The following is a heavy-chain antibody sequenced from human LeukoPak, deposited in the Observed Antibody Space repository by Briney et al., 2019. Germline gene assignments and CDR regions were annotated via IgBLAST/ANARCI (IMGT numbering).Heavy chain of an antibody. V-gene: IGHV4-59*07. CDR3: AGRLWRRDGYNLSAFDI. Sequence: KPSDTLSLTCTVSGGSISSYYWNWLRHPPGKGLEWIGYIYYSGSTNYNPSLKSRVTISVDTSKNQFSLKLSSVTAADTAVYYCAGRLWRRDGYNLSAFDIWGQGTMVTVSS. CDR1: GGSISSYY. J-gene: IGHJ3*02. CDR2: IYYSGST. D-gene: IGHD5-24*01.